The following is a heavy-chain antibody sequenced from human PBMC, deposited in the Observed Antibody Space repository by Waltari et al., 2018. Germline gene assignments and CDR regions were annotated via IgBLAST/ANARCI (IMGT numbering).Heavy chain of an antibody. D-gene: IGHD3-22*01. Sequence: QVQLVGSGGGVVQPGRSLRLSCAASEFTFSSYAMHWVRQAPGKGLEWVAVISYNGRNIYYVDSVKGRFTISRDNSKRTLYLQMNSLRAEDTAVYYCARDYCDRTNCHGMD. V-gene: IGHV3-30*04. J-gene: IGHJ6*01. CDR3: ARDYCDRTNCHGMD. CDR2: ISYNGRNI. CDR1: EFTFSSYA.